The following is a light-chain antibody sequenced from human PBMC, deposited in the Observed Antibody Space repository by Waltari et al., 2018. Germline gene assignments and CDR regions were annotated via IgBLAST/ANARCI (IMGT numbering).Light chain of an antibody. CDR1: QRISSSN. CDR2: GAS. CDR3: QQYDTAPRT. Sequence: ELVLTQSPGTLSLSPGERATLSCRASQRISSSNLAWYQQKLGQTPRLLIYGASSRATGIPDRFSGSGSGTDFTLTITRLEPEDLAVYYCQQYDTAPRTFGQGTKLEIK. J-gene: IGKJ2*01. V-gene: IGKV3-20*01.